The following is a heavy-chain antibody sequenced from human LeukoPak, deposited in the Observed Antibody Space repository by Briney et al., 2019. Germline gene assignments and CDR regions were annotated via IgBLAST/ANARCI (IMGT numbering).Heavy chain of an antibody. CDR2: IYYSGST. V-gene: IGHV4-31*03. J-gene: IGHJ4*02. D-gene: IGHD3-10*01. CDR1: GGSISSGGYY. Sequence: PSQTLSLTCTVSGGSISSGGYYWSWIRQHPGKGLEWIGYIYYSGSTYYNPSLKSRVTISVDTSKNQFSLKLSSVTAADTAVYYCARANLYYYGSGRPSGYFDYWGQGTLVTVSS. CDR3: ARANLYYYGSGRPSGYFDY.